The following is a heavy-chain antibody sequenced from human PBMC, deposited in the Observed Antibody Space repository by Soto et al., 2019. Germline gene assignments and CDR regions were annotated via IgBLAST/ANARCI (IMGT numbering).Heavy chain of an antibody. CDR3: ARDPRSIAAAGKVFDY. V-gene: IGHV1-46*01. D-gene: IGHD6-13*01. Sequence: QVQLVQSGAEVKKPGASVKVSCKASGYTFTSYYMHWVRQAPGQGLEWMGIINPSGGSTSYAQKFQGRVTMTRDTSTSTVYMELSSLRSEDTAVYYCARDPRSIAAAGKVFDYWGQGTLVTVSS. J-gene: IGHJ4*02. CDR1: GYTFTSYY. CDR2: INPSGGST.